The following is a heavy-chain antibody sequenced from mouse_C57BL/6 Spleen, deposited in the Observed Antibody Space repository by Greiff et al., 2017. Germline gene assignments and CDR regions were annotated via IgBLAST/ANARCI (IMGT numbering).Heavy chain of an antibody. CDR3: ARTLLTTVVATDYAMDY. D-gene: IGHD1-1*01. CDR1: GFSLTSYA. J-gene: IGHJ4*01. V-gene: IGHV2-9-1*01. CDR2: IWTGGGT. Sequence: VKLVESGPGLVAPSQSLSITCTVSGFSLTSYAISWVRQPPGKGLEWLGVIWTGGGTNYNSALKSRLSISKDNSKSQVFLKMNSLQTDDTARYYSARTLLTTVVATDYAMDYWGQGTSVTVSS.